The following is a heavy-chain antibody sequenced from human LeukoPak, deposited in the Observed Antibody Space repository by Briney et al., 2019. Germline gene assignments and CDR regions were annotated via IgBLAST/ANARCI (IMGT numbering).Heavy chain of an antibody. Sequence: PSETLSLTCTVSGGSISSGGYYWSWIRQPPGKGLEWIGYIYHSGSTYYNPSLKSRVTISVDRSKNQFSLKLSSVTAADTAVYYCARLGIAAAAGWFDPWGQGTLVTVSS. V-gene: IGHV4-30-2*01. CDR3: ARLGIAAAAGWFDP. CDR2: IYHSGST. D-gene: IGHD6-13*01. J-gene: IGHJ5*02. CDR1: GGSISSGGYY.